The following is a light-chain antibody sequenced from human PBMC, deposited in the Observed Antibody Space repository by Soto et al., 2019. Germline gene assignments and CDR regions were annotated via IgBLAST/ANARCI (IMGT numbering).Light chain of an antibody. CDR3: HQTYSGRS. Sequence: LLTQSPSSLSASVGDRVTITCRASQGISAYVNWYQQKPGKAPQLLIFAASTLQHGVPSRFSGSGSGTDFTLAISNLQPEDFATYFCHQTYSGRSFGPGTKVDIK. CDR2: AAS. V-gene: IGKV1-39*01. J-gene: IGKJ1*01. CDR1: QGISAY.